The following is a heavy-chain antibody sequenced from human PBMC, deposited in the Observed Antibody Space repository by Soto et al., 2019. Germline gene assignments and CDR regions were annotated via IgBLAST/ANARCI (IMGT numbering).Heavy chain of an antibody. CDR2: IKSDGRST. CDR3: ARHVRDY. J-gene: IGHJ4*02. V-gene: IGHV3-74*01. Sequence: RQDTGKGLGWVSRIKSDGRSTGYADSVKGRFTITRDDAKNTLYLQMNSLRAEDKAVYYCARHVRDYWGRGTLDTVSS.